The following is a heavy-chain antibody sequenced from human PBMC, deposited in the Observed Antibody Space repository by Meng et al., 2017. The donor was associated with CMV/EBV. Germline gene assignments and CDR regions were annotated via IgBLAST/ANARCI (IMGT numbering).Heavy chain of an antibody. Sequence: KGYEYRFPNYWIAWVRQMPGKGLEWMGIIYPGDSDTRYSPSFQGQVTISVDKSINTAYLQWSSLKASDTAMYYCARQNGAAVGVGLDCWGQGTLVTVSS. CDR1: EYRFPNYW. J-gene: IGHJ4*02. CDR2: IYPGDSDT. CDR3: ARQNGAAVGVGLDC. V-gene: IGHV5-51*01. D-gene: IGHD6-13*01.